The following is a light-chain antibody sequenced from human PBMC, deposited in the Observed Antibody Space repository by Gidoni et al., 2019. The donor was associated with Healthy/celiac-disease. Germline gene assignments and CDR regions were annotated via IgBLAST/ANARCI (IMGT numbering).Light chain of an antibody. Sequence: ALTQSPATLSVSPGERATLSRRASQSVSSNLAGYQQKPAQAPSILIYGASTRAAASPAGCSSSRAWAEFTLTTSSRQSEEFAVEYCQQYNGWPPYTFGQGTKLEIK. CDR3: QQYNGWPPYT. V-gene: IGKV3-15*01. J-gene: IGKJ2*01. CDR1: QSVSSN. CDR2: GAS.